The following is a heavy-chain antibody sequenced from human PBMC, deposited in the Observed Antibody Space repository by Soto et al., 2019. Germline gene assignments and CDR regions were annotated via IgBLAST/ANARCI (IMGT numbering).Heavy chain of an antibody. V-gene: IGHV4-4*02. Sequence: SETLSLTCAVSGGSISNTYWWNWVRQPPGKGLDWIGEIYHSGSTNYNPSLKSRVTISVDKSKNQFSLILTSVTAADTAVYYCARDGGYNKNFDYWGQGTLVTVSS. CDR3: ARDGGYNKNFDY. CDR1: GGSISNTYW. D-gene: IGHD5-12*01. CDR2: IYHSGST. J-gene: IGHJ4*02.